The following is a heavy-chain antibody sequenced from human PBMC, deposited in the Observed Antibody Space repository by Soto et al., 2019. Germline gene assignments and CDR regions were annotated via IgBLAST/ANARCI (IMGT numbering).Heavy chain of an antibody. CDR1: GYTFSSQR. Sequence: GESLKISCDVSGYTFSSQRISWVRQIPCKRLEWVGRIDPSDSYTSYSPSLQGHVSISTDKSSSTAYLQWSSLKASDTAMYYCARHGKSSVITKTYGMDVWGQGTAVTVSS. V-gene: IGHV5-10-1*01. CDR3: ARHGKSSVITKTYGMDV. D-gene: IGHD3-10*01. CDR2: IDPSDSYT. J-gene: IGHJ6*02.